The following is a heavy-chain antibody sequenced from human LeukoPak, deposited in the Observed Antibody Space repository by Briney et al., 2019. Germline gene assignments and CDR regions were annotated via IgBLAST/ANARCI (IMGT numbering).Heavy chain of an antibody. D-gene: IGHD3-3*01. CDR1: GYTFTSYG. CDR2: ISAYNGNT. J-gene: IGHJ5*02. CDR3: ARGSYGVVKNWFDP. V-gene: IGHV1-18*01. Sequence: ASVKVSCKASGYTFTSYGISWVRQAPGQGLEWMGWISAYNGNTNYAQKLQGRVTMTTDTSTSTAYMELRSLKSDDTAVYYCARGSYGVVKNWFDPWGQGTLVTVSS.